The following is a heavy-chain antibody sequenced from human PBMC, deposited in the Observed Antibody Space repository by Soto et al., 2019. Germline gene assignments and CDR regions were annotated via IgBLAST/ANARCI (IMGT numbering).Heavy chain of an antibody. Sequence: QVQLVQSGAEVKKPGSSVKVSCKASGGTFSSYAISWVRQAPGQGLEWVGGIIPIFGTANYAQKFQGRVTITADESTSTAYMELSSLRSEDTAVYYCARVLDYGDYGGHGMDYWGQGTLVTVSS. CDR2: IIPIFGTA. CDR3: ARVLDYGDYGGHGMDY. D-gene: IGHD4-17*01. J-gene: IGHJ4*02. V-gene: IGHV1-69*01. CDR1: GGTFSSYA.